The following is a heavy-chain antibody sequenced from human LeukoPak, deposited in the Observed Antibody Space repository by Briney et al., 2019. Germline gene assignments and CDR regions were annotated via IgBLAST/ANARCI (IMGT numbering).Heavy chain of an antibody. J-gene: IGHJ4*02. CDR3: ARDKPPPYYYDSSGIFDY. V-gene: IGHV3-33*08. CDR1: GFTFSSYG. D-gene: IGHD3-22*01. CDR2: IWYDGSNK. Sequence: PGRSLRLSCAASGFTFSSYGMHWVRQAPGKGLEWVAVIWYDGSNKYYADSVKGRFTISRDNSKNTLYLQMNSLRAEDTAVYYCARDKPPPYYYDSSGIFDYWGQGTLATVSS.